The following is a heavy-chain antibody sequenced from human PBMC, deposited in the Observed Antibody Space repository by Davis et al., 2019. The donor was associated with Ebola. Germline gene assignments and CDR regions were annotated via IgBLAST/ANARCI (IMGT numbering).Heavy chain of an antibody. CDR2: IYPGDSDT. CDR3: ARQGYCNSTSCNNWFDP. D-gene: IGHD2-2*01. V-gene: IGHV5-51*01. CDR1: GYSFSNYW. Sequence: GESLKISCKGSGYSFSNYWIGWVRQMPGRDLEWMGIIYPGDSDTIYSPSFQGQVTISADKSISTAYLQWSSLKASDTAMYYCARQGYCNSTSCNNWFDPWGQGTLVTVSS. J-gene: IGHJ5*02.